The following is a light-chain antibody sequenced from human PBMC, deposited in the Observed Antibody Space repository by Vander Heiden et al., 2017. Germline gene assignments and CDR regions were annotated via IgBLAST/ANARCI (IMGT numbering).Light chain of an antibody. CDR1: QSVLYSSNNKNY. V-gene: IGKV4-1*01. Sequence: DILMTQSPDSLSVSLGERATINCKSSQSVLYSSNNKNYLAWYQQKPGQPPKLLIYWASTRESGVPDRFSGSGSGTDFTLTISSLQAEDVAVYYCQQDDSTPITFGGGTKVXIK. CDR2: WAS. J-gene: IGKJ4*01. CDR3: QQDDSTPIT.